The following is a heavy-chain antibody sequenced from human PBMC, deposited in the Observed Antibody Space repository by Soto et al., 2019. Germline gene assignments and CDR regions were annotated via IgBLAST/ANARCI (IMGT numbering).Heavy chain of an antibody. V-gene: IGHV3-23*01. CDR2: ISGGGDAA. CDR3: ASKILASTTRPNYWYFDL. J-gene: IGHJ2*01. CDR1: GFTFINYA. D-gene: IGHD2-2*01. Sequence: EVQVLESGGGLVQPGGSLRLSCAGSGFTFINYAMNWVRQAPGKGLEWVSSISGGGDAAFFPDSVRGRFTISRDNSKNTVTLQMNSLGVDDTAVYYFASKILASTTRPNYWYFDLWGRGTLVTVSS.